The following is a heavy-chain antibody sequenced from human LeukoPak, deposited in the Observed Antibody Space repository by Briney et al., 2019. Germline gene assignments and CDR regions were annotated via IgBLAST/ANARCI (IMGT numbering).Heavy chain of an antibody. CDR3: AKDLTMVTTIFNY. CDR1: GYTLSNFS. J-gene: IGHJ4*02. D-gene: IGHD4/OR15-4a*01. CDR2: FSGSGGST. V-gene: IGHV3-23*01. Sequence: GGSLRLSCAASGYTLSNFSMHWVRQAPRKGLEWVSGFSGSGGSTSYADSLKGRFTISRDNSKNTLYLQMISLGAEDTAVYYCAKDLTMVTTIFNYWGQGTLVTVSS.